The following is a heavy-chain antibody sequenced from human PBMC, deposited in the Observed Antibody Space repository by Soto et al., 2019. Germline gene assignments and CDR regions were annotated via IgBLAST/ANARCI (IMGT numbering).Heavy chain of an antibody. J-gene: IGHJ6*02. CDR2: IYYSGST. CDR1: GGSISNDSYY. Sequence: SETLSLTWTVSGGSISNDSYYWSWIRQPPGKGLEWIGYIYYSGSTNYNPSLKSRVTISVDTSKNQFSLKLSSVTAADTAVYYCARDIMGTNYYYYGMDVWGQGTTVTVSS. V-gene: IGHV4-61*01. CDR3: ARDIMGTNYYYYGMDV. D-gene: IGHD2-8*01.